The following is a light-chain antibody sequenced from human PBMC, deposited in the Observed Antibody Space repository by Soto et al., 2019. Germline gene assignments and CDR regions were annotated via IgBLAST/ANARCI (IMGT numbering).Light chain of an antibody. Sequence: QSVLTQPPSVSGAPGQTITMSCTGSGSNVGASYDVHWYQVLPGAGPRLLIYKNNNRPSGVPDRFSGSKSGTSASLAITGLRAEDEADYYCTSYTTSSTVIFGGGTKVTVL. CDR1: GSNVGASYD. CDR3: TSYTTSSTVI. CDR2: KNN. J-gene: IGLJ2*01. V-gene: IGLV1-40*01.